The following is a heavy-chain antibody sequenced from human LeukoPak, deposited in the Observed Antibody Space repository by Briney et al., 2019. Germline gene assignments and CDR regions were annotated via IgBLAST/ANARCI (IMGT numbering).Heavy chain of an antibody. CDR1: GGSISSYY. CDR3: ARLSGNYDILTGYYLASNWFDP. CDR2: IYYSGST. J-gene: IGHJ5*02. D-gene: IGHD3-9*01. V-gene: IGHV4-59*08. Sequence: PSETLSLTCTVSGGSISSYYWSWIRQPPGKGLEWIGYIYYSGSTNYNPSLKSRVTISVVTSKNQFSLKLSSVAAADTAVYYCARLSGNYDILTGYYLASNWFDPWGQGTLVTVSS.